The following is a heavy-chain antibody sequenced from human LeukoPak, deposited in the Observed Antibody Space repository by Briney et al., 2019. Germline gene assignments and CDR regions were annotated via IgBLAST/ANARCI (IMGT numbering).Heavy chain of an antibody. V-gene: IGHV3-7*01. CDR1: GITFSSFW. CDR2: IKQDGSEK. J-gene: IGHJ4*02. CDR3: ARDKASNDAFWSGYLTDGY. Sequence: PGGSLRLSCAVSGITFSSFWMSWVRQAPGKGLEWVANIKQDGSEKYYVDSEKGRFTISRDNAKNSLYLQMNSLRAEDTAVYYCARDKASNDAFWSGYLTDGYWGQGTLVTVSS. D-gene: IGHD3-3*01.